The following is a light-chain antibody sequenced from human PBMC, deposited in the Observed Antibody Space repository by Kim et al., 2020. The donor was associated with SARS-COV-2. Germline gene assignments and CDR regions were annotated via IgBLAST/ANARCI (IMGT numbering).Light chain of an antibody. CDR1: QSVNSNN. J-gene: IGKJ4*01. CDR2: GAF. V-gene: IGKV3-20*01. Sequence: SPGESATLSCRASQSVNSNNLAWYQRKPGQAPRLLIYGAFSRATGIPDRFSGSGSGTDFTLTINRLEPEDFAVSDCQQYGSSPETFGGGTKVDIK. CDR3: QQYGSSPET.